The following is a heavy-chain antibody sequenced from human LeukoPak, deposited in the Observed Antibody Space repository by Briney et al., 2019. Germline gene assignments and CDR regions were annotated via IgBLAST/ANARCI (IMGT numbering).Heavy chain of an antibody. D-gene: IGHD3-10*01. J-gene: IGHJ4*02. Sequence: PGGSLRLSCAAPGFTFSNYAMSWVRQAPGKGLEWVSAISGSGGGTHYADSVKGRFTISRDNSKNTLYLQMNSLRAEETAVYYCAKEGDLMGVNHVDYWGQGTLVTVSS. CDR3: AKEGDLMGVNHVDY. CDR1: GFTFSNYA. V-gene: IGHV3-23*01. CDR2: ISGSGGGT.